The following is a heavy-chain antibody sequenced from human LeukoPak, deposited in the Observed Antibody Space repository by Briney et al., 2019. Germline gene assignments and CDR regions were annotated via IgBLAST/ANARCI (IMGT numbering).Heavy chain of an antibody. Sequence: PGGSLRLSCAASGFTFSSYAMSWIRQAPGKGLEWVSAISGSGGSTYYADSVKGRFTISRDNSKNTLYLQMNRLRAEDTAVYYCSKDQDNWNSNDAFDIWGQGTMVTVSS. CDR1: GFTFSSYA. CDR3: SKDQDNWNSNDAFDI. CDR2: ISGSGGST. D-gene: IGHD1-7*01. V-gene: IGHV3-23*01. J-gene: IGHJ3*02.